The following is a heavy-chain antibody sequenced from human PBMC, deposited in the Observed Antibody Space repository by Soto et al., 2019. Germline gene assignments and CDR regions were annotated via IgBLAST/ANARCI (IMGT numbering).Heavy chain of an antibody. V-gene: IGHV4-30-2*01. CDR2: IYHSGNT. J-gene: IGHJ4*02. CDR3: ARSGHSGGYFPPYFDS. D-gene: IGHD3-22*01. CDR1: GASLSSGDYS. Sequence: SETLSLTCAVSGASLSSGDYSWTWIRQPPGRGLEWIGYIYHSGNTYYNPSLKSRVTISVVRSKNQFFLDLNYVTAADTAVYYCARSGHSGGYFPPYFDSWRQGTLDPVSS.